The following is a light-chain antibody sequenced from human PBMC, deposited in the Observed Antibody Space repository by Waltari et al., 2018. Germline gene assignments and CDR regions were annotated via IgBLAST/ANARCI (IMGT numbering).Light chain of an antibody. CDR2: LGS. V-gene: IGKV2-28*01. CDR3: MQALQSPFT. J-gene: IGKJ3*01. CDR1: QSLLHSNGYNY. Sequence: TVMTQSPLPQPVTPGEPASLSCMSRQSLLHSNGYNYLDWYLQKPGQSPQLLIYLGSNRASGVPDRFSGSGSGTDFTLKISRVEAEDVGLYYCMQALQSPFTFGPGTKVDIK.